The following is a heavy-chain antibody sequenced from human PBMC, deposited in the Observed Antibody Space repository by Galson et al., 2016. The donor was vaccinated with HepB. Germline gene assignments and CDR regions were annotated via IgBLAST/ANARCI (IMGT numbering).Heavy chain of an antibody. CDR3: ARVAIVGRSYYYNLDV. V-gene: IGHV4-59*01. Sequence: SETLSLTCTVSGGSISNYYWSWIRQPPGKGLEWIGYIYSSGSTNYHPSLESRVTILVDTSKNQFSLKLSSVTAADTAVYYCARVAIVGRSYYYNLDVWGQGTTVTVSS. J-gene: IGHJ6*02. CDR2: IYSSGST. D-gene: IGHD3-3*01. CDR1: GGSISNYY.